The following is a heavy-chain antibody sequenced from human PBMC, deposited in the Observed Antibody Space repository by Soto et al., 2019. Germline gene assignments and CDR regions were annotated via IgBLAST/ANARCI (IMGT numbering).Heavy chain of an antibody. V-gene: IGHV3-23*01. CDR3: EKDSYYDILTGYYPHVAFDI. CDR1: GFTFSSYA. Sequence: GGSLRLSCSASGFTFSSYAMSWVRQAPGKGLEWVSAISGSGGSTYYADSVKGRFTISRDNSKNTLYLQMNSLRAEDTAVYYCEKDSYYDILTGYYPHVAFDIWGEGTMVTVSS. J-gene: IGHJ3*02. D-gene: IGHD3-9*01. CDR2: ISGSGGST.